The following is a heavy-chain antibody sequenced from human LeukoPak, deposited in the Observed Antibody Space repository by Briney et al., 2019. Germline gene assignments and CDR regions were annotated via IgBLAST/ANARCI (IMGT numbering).Heavy chain of an antibody. Sequence: GGSLRLSCAASGFXFSSYTISWVRQAPGKGLEWVSSISGSGGSTYNADSEKGRFTISRDNSKTTLYLQMNSLRAEDTAVYYCAKRAAYYFDYWGQGTLVTVSS. CDR3: AKRAAYYFDY. CDR1: GFXFSSYT. V-gene: IGHV3-23*01. J-gene: IGHJ4*02. D-gene: IGHD6-25*01. CDR2: ISGSGGST.